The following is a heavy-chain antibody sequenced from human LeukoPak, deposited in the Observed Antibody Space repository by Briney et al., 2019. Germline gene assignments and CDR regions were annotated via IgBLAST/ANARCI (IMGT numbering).Heavy chain of an antibody. CDR3: AKRLYIAGTPGNFDY. D-gene: IGHD6-13*01. CDR1: GFTFSSYT. Sequence: PGGSLRLSCAASGFTFSSYTMTWVRQAPGKGLEWVSAISGSGGSTYYADSVKGRFTISRDNSKNTLYLQMNSVRAEDTAVYYCAKRLYIAGTPGNFDYWGREPWSPSPQ. CDR2: ISGSGGST. V-gene: IGHV3-23*01. J-gene: IGHJ4*02.